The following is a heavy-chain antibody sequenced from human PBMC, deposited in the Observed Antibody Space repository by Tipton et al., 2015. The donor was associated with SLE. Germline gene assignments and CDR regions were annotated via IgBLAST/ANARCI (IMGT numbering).Heavy chain of an antibody. V-gene: IGHV4-61*01. CDR1: GGSISSTSFY. J-gene: IGHJ4*02. Sequence: TLSLTCTVSGGSISSTSFYWGWIRQPPGKGLEWIAYIYHSGITNYNPSLQSRVTISVDTSKNQFSLKLSSVTAADTAVYYCARDRLGGVIVTTFDYWGQGTLVTVSS. CDR3: ARDRLGGVIVTTFDY. CDR2: IYHSGIT. D-gene: IGHD3-16*02.